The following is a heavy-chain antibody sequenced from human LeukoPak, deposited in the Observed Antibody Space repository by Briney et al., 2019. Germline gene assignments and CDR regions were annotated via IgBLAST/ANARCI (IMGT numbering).Heavy chain of an antibody. D-gene: IGHD3-22*01. J-gene: IGHJ4*02. V-gene: IGHV3-21*01. Sequence: GGSLRLTCAASGFSFSDYSMNWVRQAPGKGLEWVSFISSYSTYIYYSDSLKGRFTISRDNAKNSLYLQMNSLRAEDTAVYYCARDSFAGYDSSGYSSYDYWGQGTLVTVSS. CDR3: ARDSFAGYDSSGYSSYDY. CDR1: GFSFSDYS. CDR2: ISSYSTYI.